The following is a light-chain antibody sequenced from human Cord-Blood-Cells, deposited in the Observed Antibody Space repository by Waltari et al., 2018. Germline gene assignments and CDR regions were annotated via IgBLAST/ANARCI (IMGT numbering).Light chain of an antibody. V-gene: IGLV2-14*01. CDR2: DVS. CDR3: SSYTSSSTLV. J-gene: IGLJ3*02. Sequence: QFALTQPASVSGSPGQPSTTSAPETSSDVGGYNFFSWYKQHPGKAPKLMIYDVSNRPSGVSNRCSGSKAGNTASLTISGLQAEDEADYYCSSYTSSSTLVFGGGTKLTVL. CDR1: SSDVGGYNF.